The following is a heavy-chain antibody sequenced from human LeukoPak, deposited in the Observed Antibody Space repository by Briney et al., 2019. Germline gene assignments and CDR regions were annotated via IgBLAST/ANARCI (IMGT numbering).Heavy chain of an antibody. V-gene: IGHV3-30*18. Sequence: GGSLRLSCAASGFTFSSYGMHWVRQAPGKGLEWVAFMSYDGSNKYYADSVKGRFTISRDHSKNTLYLQMNSLRAEDTAVYYCAKDYCSSTSCPNYWGQGTLVTVSS. CDR3: AKDYCSSTSCPNY. D-gene: IGHD2-2*01. CDR2: MSYDGSNK. CDR1: GFTFSSYG. J-gene: IGHJ4*02.